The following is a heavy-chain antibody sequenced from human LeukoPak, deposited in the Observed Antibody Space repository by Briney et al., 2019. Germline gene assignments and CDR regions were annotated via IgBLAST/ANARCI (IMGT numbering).Heavy chain of an antibody. Sequence: KFQGRVTITADESTSTAYMELSSLRSEDTAVYYCARVSGMGATDYWGQGTLVTVSS. V-gene: IGHV1-69*01. CDR3: ARVSGMGATDY. D-gene: IGHD1-26*01. J-gene: IGHJ4*02.